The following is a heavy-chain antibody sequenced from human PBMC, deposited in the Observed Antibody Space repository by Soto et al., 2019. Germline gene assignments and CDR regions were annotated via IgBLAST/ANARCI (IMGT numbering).Heavy chain of an antibody. CDR2: ISYDGSNK. V-gene: IGHV3-30*18. J-gene: IGHJ4*02. CDR3: AKDPGAGPLRHYFDY. CDR1: GFTFSSYG. D-gene: IGHD6-13*01. Sequence: QVQLVESGGGVVQPGRSLRLSCAASGFTFSSYGMHWVRQAPGKWLEWVAVISYDGSNKYYADSVKGRFTISRDNSKNTLYLQMNSLRAEDTAVYYCAKDPGAGPLRHYFDYWGQGTLVTVSS.